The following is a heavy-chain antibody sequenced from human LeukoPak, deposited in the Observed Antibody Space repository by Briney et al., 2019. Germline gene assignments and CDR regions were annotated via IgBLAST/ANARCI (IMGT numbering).Heavy chain of an antibody. Sequence: ASVTVSCKASGYTFTSYGISWVRQAPGQGLEWMGWISAYNGNTNYAQKLQGRVTMTTDTSTSTAYMELRSLRSDDTAVYYCASCPLMVRGTSLSWFDPWGQGTLVTVSS. J-gene: IGHJ5*02. V-gene: IGHV1-18*01. CDR1: GYTFTSYG. D-gene: IGHD3-10*01. CDR3: ASCPLMVRGTSLSWFDP. CDR2: ISAYNGNT.